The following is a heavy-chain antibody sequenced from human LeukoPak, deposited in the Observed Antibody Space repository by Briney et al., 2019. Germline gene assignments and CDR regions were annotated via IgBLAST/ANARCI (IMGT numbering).Heavy chain of an antibody. CDR3: ARDQGLLRFGAFDI. D-gene: IGHD3-10*01. CDR2: IRYDGSNK. CDR1: GFTFSSYG. V-gene: IGHV3-30*02. J-gene: IGHJ3*02. Sequence: GGSLRLSCAASGFTFSSYGMHWVRQAPGKGLEWVAFIRYDGSNKYYADSVKGRFTISRDNSKNTLYLQMNSLRAEDTAVYYCARDQGLLRFGAFDIWGQGTMVTVSS.